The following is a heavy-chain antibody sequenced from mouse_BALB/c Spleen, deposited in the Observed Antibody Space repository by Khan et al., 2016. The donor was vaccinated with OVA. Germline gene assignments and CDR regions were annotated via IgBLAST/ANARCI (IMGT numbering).Heavy chain of an antibody. D-gene: IGHD4-1*01. CDR3: ARGNWQSYYFDY. J-gene: IGHJ2*01. Sequence: VQLKQSGPELGKPGASVKMSCKPSGYIFTNYVLHWVKQKPGQGLEWIGYINPYNDGTKYNENFKGKATLASAKSSITAYLELSSLTSDDSAVYYCARGNWQSYYFDYWGQGTTLTLSS. CDR2: INPYNDGT. CDR1: GYIFTNYV. V-gene: IGHV1S136*01.